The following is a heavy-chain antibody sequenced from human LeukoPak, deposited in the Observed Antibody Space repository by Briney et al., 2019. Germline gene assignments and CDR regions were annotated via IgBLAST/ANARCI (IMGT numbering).Heavy chain of an antibody. Sequence: GGSLRLSCAASGFTFSSYAMTWVRQAPGKGLEWVGVISYDGSDEYYTDSVKGRFTISRDNSKNTVYLQMNSLRADDTAVYYCVRDFTPEWFDIHWGQGTLVTVS. CDR2: ISYDGSDE. D-gene: IGHD3-3*01. CDR1: GFTFSSYA. V-gene: IGHV3-30*04. CDR3: VRDFTPEWFDIH. J-gene: IGHJ4*02.